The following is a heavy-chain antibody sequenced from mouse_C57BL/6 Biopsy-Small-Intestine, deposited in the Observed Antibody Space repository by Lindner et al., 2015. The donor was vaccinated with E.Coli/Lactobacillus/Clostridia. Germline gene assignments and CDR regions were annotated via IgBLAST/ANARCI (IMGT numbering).Heavy chain of an antibody. V-gene: IGHV1-4*01. CDR2: INPSSGYT. D-gene: IGHD2-1*01. CDR3: ARHYYGNLVYFDY. Sequence: VQLQESGAELARPGASVKMSCKASGYTFTSYTMHWVKQRPGQGLEWIGYINPSSGYTKYNQKFKDKATLTADKSSSTAYMQLSSLTYEDSAVYYCARHYYGNLVYFDYWGQGTTLTVSS. J-gene: IGHJ2*01. CDR1: GYTFTSYT.